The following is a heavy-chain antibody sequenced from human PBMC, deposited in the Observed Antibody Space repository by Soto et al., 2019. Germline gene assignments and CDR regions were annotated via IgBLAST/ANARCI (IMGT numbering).Heavy chain of an antibody. CDR3: ARDRHSSSSSGGFDY. D-gene: IGHD6-6*01. Sequence: PGGSLRLSCAASGFTFSSYAMHWVRQAPGKGLEWVAVISYDGSNKYYADSVKGRFTISRDNSKNTLYLQMNSLRAEDTAVYYCARDRHSSSSSGGFDYWGQGTLVTVSS. CDR1: GFTFSSYA. J-gene: IGHJ4*02. CDR2: ISYDGSNK. V-gene: IGHV3-30-3*01.